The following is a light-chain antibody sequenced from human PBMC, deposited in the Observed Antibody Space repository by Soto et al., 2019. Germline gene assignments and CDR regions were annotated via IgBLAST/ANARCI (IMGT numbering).Light chain of an antibody. Sequence: EIVLTQSPGTLSLSPGERATLSCRASQSVSNNYLAWYQQKPGQAPRLLIYGASGRAPGVPDRFSGSGSGTDFILTISRLEPEEFVVYYCQQYGSSPRTFGQGTKVEIK. CDR3: QQYGSSPRT. V-gene: IGKV3-20*01. CDR2: GAS. J-gene: IGKJ1*01. CDR1: QSVSNNY.